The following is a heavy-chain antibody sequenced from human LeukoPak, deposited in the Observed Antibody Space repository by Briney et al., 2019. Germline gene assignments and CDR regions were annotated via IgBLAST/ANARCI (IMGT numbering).Heavy chain of an antibody. V-gene: IGHV3-23*01. Sequence: GGSLRLSCAASGFTFSSYAMSWVRQAPGKGLEWVSAISGSGGSTYYADSVKGRFTISRDNSKNTLYLVMNSLRVEDTAVYYCAKDPQGHTSSSHVDYWGQGTLVTVSS. CDR3: AKDPQGHTSSSHVDY. CDR1: GFTFSSYA. CDR2: ISGSGGST. J-gene: IGHJ4*02. D-gene: IGHD6-6*01.